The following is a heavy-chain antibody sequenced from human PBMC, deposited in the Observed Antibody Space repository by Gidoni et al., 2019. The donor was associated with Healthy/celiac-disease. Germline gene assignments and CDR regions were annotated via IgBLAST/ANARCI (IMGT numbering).Heavy chain of an antibody. CDR3: AKFIFSSSSDFDY. D-gene: IGHD6-13*01. J-gene: IGHJ4*02. Sequence: QVQLVESGGGVVQPGMSLRLFCAASGFTFSTYVMHWVRQAPGKGLEWVAVRSDDGSNKYDADSVKGRFTISRDNSKNTLYLQMNSLRAEDTAVYYCAKFIFSSSSDFDYWGQGTLVTVSS. V-gene: IGHV3-30*18. CDR1: GFTFSTYV. CDR2: RSDDGSNK.